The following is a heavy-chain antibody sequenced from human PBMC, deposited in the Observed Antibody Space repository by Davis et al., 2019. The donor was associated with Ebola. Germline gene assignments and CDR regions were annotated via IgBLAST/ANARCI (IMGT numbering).Heavy chain of an antibody. D-gene: IGHD1-7*01. J-gene: IGHJ4*02. Sequence: PSETLSLTCGVSGGSVSTSYSWGWVRQPPGKGLEWIVGVFSTGNSHYNPSLKSRVTISVETSTKQFSLRLSSVTAADTAIYYCAGLSPLGTTVDYWGQGTLVTVSS. CDR2: VFSTGNS. CDR1: GGSVSTSYS. CDR3: AGLSPLGTTVDY. V-gene: IGHV4-39*01.